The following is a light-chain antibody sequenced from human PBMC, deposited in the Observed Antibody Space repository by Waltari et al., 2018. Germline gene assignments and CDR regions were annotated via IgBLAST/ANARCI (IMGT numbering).Light chain of an antibody. V-gene: IGKV1-16*01. CDR3: QQFASYPYT. CDR1: QGIVNY. J-gene: IGKJ4*01. CDR2: GAS. Sequence: DIYLTQSPSSLSAFVGDRVTITCRASQGIVNYLAWFQQNPGKAPKSLIYGASDLESGVPSRFSGSGSGTDFTLTITSLQPEDFATYYCQQFASYPYTFGGGTKVEIK.